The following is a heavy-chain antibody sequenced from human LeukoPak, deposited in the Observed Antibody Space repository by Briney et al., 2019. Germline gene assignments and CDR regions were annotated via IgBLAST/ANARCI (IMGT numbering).Heavy chain of an antibody. CDR3: ARDAWRRAFNYGMDV. D-gene: IGHD5-12*01. Sequence: QAGGSLRLSCAASGFSFSNYAMSWVRQAPGKGLEWVAGISWSSGNIGYADSVKGRFTISRDNAENSLHLQMNSLRTEDTALYFCARDAWRRAFNYGMDVWGQGTTVAVSS. CDR2: ISWSSGNI. J-gene: IGHJ6*02. CDR1: GFSFSNYA. V-gene: IGHV3-9*01.